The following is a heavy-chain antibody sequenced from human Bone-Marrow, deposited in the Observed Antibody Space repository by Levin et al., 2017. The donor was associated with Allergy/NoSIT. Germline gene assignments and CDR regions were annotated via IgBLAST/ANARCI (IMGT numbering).Heavy chain of an antibody. CDR1: GFTFSNYA. V-gene: IGHV3-23*01. Sequence: GGSLRLSCAASGFTFSNYAMSWVRQAPGKGLEWVSVITGSGGSTYYPNSVKGRFTISRDNSKNTVYLQLNSLRADDTAVYYCAKDRVYYYGSGTYYTFASWGQGTLVTVSS. CDR2: ITGSGGST. CDR3: AKDRVYYYGSGTYYTFAS. J-gene: IGHJ4*02. D-gene: IGHD3-10*01.